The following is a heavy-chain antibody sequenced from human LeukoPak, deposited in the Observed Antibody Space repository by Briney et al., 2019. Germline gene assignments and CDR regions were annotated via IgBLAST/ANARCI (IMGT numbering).Heavy chain of an antibody. J-gene: IGHJ4*02. Sequence: GGSLRLSCAASGFTFSSYAMSWVRQAPGKGLEWVSAISGSGGSTYYADSVKGRFTISRDNSKNTLYLQMNSLRAEDTAVYYCAKDVNPVIRSVTTFLSGEGSGYYFDYWGQGTLVTVSS. CDR2: ISGSGGST. CDR3: AKDVNPVIRSVTTFLSGEGSGYYFDY. V-gene: IGHV3-23*01. D-gene: IGHD4-17*01. CDR1: GFTFSSYA.